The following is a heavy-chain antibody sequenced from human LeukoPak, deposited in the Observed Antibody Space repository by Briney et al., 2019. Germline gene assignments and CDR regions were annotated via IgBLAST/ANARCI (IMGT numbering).Heavy chain of an antibody. D-gene: IGHD3-22*01. CDR3: ARDLGGLYYDSSGTDY. CDR2: IYGSGST. J-gene: IGHJ4*02. CDR1: GGSISSYY. V-gene: IGHV4-4*07. Sequence: PSETLSVTCTVSGGSISSYYWSWIRQPAGKGLEWIGRIYGSGSTNYNPSLWGRVTMSVDTSKNQVSLNLSSVTAADTAVYYCARDLGGLYYDSSGTDYWGQGTLVTVSS.